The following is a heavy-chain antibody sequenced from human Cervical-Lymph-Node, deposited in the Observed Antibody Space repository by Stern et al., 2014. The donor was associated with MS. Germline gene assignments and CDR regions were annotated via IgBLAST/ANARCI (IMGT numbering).Heavy chain of an antibody. CDR3: ARVNGDPDY. V-gene: IGHV1-8*01. Sequence: VQLVESGAEVKKPGASVKVSCKASGYTFTSLDINWVRQATGQGLEWMGWMNPNSGNAGYAQRLQGRFTIPMNTAISTAYMELSSLRSEDTAVYYCARVNGDPDYWGQGTLVTVSS. J-gene: IGHJ4*02. D-gene: IGHD4-17*01. CDR1: GYTFTSLD. CDR2: MNPNSGNA.